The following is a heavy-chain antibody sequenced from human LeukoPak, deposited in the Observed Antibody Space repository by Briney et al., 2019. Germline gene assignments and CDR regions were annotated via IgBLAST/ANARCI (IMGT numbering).Heavy chain of an antibody. J-gene: IGHJ4*02. V-gene: IGHV3-48*04. D-gene: IGHD2-15*01. Sequence: GGSLRLSCAASGFTFSSYSMNWVRQAPGKGLEWVSYISSSSSTIYYADSVKGRFTISRDNAKNSLYLQMNSLRAEDTAVYYCARDYLGYCSGGSCYSLDYFDYWGQGTLVTVSS. CDR1: GFTFSSYS. CDR2: ISSSSSTI. CDR3: ARDYLGYCSGGSCYSLDYFDY.